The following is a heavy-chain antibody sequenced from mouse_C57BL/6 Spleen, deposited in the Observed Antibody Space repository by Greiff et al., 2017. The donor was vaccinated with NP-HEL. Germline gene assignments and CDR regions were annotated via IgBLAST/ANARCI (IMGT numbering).Heavy chain of an antibody. V-gene: IGHV5-16*01. CDR3: ARALYDYGGYYAMDY. CDR1: GFTFSDYY. D-gene: IGHD2-4*01. J-gene: IGHJ4*01. CDR2: INYDGSST. Sequence: EVMLVESEGGLVQPGSSMKLSCTASGFTFSDYYMAWVRQVPEKGLEWVANINYDGSSTFYLDSLKSRFIISRDNAKNILYLQMSSLKSEDTATYYWARALYDYGGYYAMDYWGQGTSVTVSS.